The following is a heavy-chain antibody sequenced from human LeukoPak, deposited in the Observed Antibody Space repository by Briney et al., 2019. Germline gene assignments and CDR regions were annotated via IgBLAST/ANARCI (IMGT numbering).Heavy chain of an antibody. CDR3: ARDLNFYGSGPGVDY. CDR2: ITQSSDYI. V-gene: IGHV3-21*01. Sequence: PGGSLRLFCAASGFTFTSYSMNWLRQAPGKGLEWVSSITQSSDYIYYADSVKGRFIISRDNAKNSLYLQMNSLRADNTAMYYCARDLNFYGSGPGVDYWGQRTLGTVSS. CDR1: GFTFTSYS. D-gene: IGHD3-10*01. J-gene: IGHJ4*02.